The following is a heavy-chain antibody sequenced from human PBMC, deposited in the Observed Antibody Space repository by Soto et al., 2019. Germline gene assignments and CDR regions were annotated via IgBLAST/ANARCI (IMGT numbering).Heavy chain of an antibody. CDR1: GFTFSSYW. Sequence: GGSLRLSCTASGFTFSSYWMHWVRQAPGKGLVWVSRINSDGSSTSYADSVKGRFTISRDNAKNTLYLQMNSLRAEDTAVYYCARGIAARYGMDVWGQGTTVTVSS. J-gene: IGHJ6*02. D-gene: IGHD6-25*01. CDR3: ARGIAARYGMDV. V-gene: IGHV3-74*01. CDR2: INSDGSST.